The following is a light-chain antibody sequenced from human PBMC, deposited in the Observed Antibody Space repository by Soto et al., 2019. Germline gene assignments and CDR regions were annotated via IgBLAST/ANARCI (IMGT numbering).Light chain of an antibody. CDR1: QSVSSC. J-gene: IGKJ5*01. CDR2: DAS. CDR3: QQRSNWIT. Sequence: EIVLTQSPATLSLSPGERATLSCRASQSVSSCLAWYQQKPGQAPRLLIYDASNRATGIPARFSGSGSGTDFTLTISSLEPEDFAVYYCQQRSNWITFGQGTRLEIE. V-gene: IGKV3-11*01.